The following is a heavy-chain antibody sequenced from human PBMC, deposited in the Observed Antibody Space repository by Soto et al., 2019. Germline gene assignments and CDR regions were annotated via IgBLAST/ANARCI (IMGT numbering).Heavy chain of an antibody. Sequence: QVQLVESGGGVVQPGRSLRLSCAASGFTFSGYGMHWVRQAPGKGLDWVAAISNEASTKHYADSVKGRFTISRDNSKNTLDLQMNSLSAEDTAVYYCAKDRVSEHSSGWPQGHWGQGTLVTVSS. CDR1: GFTFSGYG. V-gene: IGHV3-30*18. CDR3: AKDRVSEHSSGWPQGH. J-gene: IGHJ4*02. D-gene: IGHD6-19*01. CDR2: ISNEASTK.